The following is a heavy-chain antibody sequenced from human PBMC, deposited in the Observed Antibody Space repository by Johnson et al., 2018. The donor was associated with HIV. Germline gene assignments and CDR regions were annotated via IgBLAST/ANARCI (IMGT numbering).Heavy chain of an antibody. CDR3: PTDLGYYDSRGDAFDI. Sequence: QVQLVESGGGAVQPGRSLRLSCVASGFTFSRYAVHWFRQAPGKGLAWVAIITHDGSNKYYADSVKGRFSISRDNSKKTLYLQMNSLKTEDTAVYYCPTDLGYYDSRGDAFDIWGQGTMVTVSS. D-gene: IGHD3-22*01. CDR1: GFTFSRYA. V-gene: IGHV3-30*04. J-gene: IGHJ3*02. CDR2: ITHDGSNK.